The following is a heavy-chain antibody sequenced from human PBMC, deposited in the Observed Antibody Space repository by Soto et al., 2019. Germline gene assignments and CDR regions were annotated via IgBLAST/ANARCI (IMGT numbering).Heavy chain of an antibody. CDR1: GFTFSSYS. J-gene: IGHJ4*02. Sequence: GGSLRLSCATSGFTFSSYSMNSVRQAPGMGLVWVSYISSSSSTIYYADSVKGRFTISRDNAKNSLYLQMNSLRDEDTAVYYCARDEPYSYDSSGYLIDYWGQGTLVTVSS. D-gene: IGHD3-22*01. V-gene: IGHV3-48*02. CDR2: ISSSSSTI. CDR3: ARDEPYSYDSSGYLIDY.